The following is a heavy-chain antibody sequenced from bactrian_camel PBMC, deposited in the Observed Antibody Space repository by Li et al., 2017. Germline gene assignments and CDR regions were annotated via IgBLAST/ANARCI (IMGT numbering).Heavy chain of an antibody. J-gene: IGHJ4*01. V-gene: IGHV3S41*01. CDR2: ISWSGDST. D-gene: IGHD1*01. CDR3: ALAGGRYYPPDCFGGYPKDHCFSY. Sequence: GSVQAGGSLRLSCAASGFTFSSYAMGWIRQAPGKGLEWVSGISWSGDSTTYSDSVKGRITISKDNAKNTLYLQMNSLKPEDTAMYSCALAGGRYYPPDCFGGYPKDHCFSYWGLGTQVTVS. CDR1: GFTFSSYA.